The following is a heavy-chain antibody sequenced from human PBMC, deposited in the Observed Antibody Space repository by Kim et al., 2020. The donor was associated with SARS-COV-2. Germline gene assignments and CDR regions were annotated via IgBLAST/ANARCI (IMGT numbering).Heavy chain of an antibody. CDR3: ARARIIVVVPAASGLIDY. D-gene: IGHD2-2*01. J-gene: IGHJ4*02. Sequence: KSRVTISVDTSKNQFSLKLSSVTAADTAVYYCARARIIVVVPAASGLIDYWGQGTLVTVSS. V-gene: IGHV4-34*01.